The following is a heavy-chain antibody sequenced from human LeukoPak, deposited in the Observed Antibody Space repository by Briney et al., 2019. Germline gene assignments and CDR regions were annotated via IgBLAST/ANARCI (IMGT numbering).Heavy chain of an antibody. CDR3: AKGMLVPDDY. J-gene: IGHJ4*02. D-gene: IGHD6-6*01. Sequence: GGSLSLSCAASGFTFSSYGMHWVRQAPGKGLEGVAFIRYDGSNKYYADSVKGRFTISRDNSKNTLYLQMNSLRAEDTAVYYCAKGMLVPDDYWGQGTLVTVSS. CDR1: GFTFSSYG. CDR2: IRYDGSNK. V-gene: IGHV3-30*02.